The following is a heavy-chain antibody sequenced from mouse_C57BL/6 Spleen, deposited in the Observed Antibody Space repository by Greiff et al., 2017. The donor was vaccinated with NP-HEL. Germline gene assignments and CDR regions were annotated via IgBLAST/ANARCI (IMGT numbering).Heavy chain of an antibody. D-gene: IGHD1-1*01. CDR2: IYPGDGDT. CDR1: GYAFSSSW. V-gene: IGHV1-82*01. Sequence: VKLQESGPELVKPGASVKISCKASGYAFSSSWMNWVKQRPGKGLEWIGRIYPGDGDTNYNGKFKGEATLTADKSSSTAYMQLSSLTSEDSAVYFCARDYYGSNYFDYWGQGTTLTVSS. CDR3: ARDYYGSNYFDY. J-gene: IGHJ2*01.